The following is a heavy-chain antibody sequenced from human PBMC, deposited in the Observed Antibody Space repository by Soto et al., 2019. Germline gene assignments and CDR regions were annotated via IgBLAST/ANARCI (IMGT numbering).Heavy chain of an antibody. CDR3: ARDVYPYYYGSGTLNYFDP. Sequence: ASVKVSCKASGYTFTSYAMHXVRQAPGQRLEWMGWINADNGNTKYSQKFQGRVTITRDTSASTAYMELSSLRSEDTAVYYCARDVYPYYYGSGTLNYFDPWGQGTLVTVSS. V-gene: IGHV1-3*01. J-gene: IGHJ5*02. CDR2: INADNGNT. D-gene: IGHD3-10*01. CDR1: GYTFTSYA.